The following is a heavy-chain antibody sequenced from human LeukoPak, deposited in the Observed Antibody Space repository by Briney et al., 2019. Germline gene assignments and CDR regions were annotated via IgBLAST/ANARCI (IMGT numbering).Heavy chain of an antibody. CDR3: ARVPYRAYRNYYFDY. J-gene: IGHJ4*02. Sequence: SETLSLTCTVSGGSISSGSYYWSLIRQPAGKGLECIGRIYTSGSTNYNPSLKSRVTISLDTSKNQFSLKLSSVTAADTAVYYCARVPYRAYRNYYFDYWGQGTLVTVSS. V-gene: IGHV4-61*02. CDR2: IYTSGST. D-gene: IGHD1-7*01. CDR1: GGSISSGSYY.